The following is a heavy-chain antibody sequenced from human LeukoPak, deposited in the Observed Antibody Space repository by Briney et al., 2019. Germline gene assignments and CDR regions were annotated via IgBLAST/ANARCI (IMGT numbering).Heavy chain of an antibody. CDR2: INPNSGGT. CDR1: GYTFTGYY. V-gene: IGHV1-2*02. D-gene: IGHD5-24*01. J-gene: IGHJ4*02. Sequence: ASVKVSCKASGYTFTGYYMHWVRQAPGQGLEWMGWINPNSGGTDYAQKFQGRVTMTRDTSISTAYMELSRLRSDDTAVYYCAGDGYNSRRFFDYWGQGTLVTVSS. CDR3: AGDGYNSRRFFDY.